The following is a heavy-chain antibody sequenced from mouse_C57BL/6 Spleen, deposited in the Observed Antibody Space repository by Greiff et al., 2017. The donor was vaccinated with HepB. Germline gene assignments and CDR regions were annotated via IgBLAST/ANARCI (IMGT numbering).Heavy chain of an antibody. D-gene: IGHD2-14*01. J-gene: IGHJ3*01. Sequence: EVKLVESGGGLVKPGGSLKLSCAASGFTFSSYAMSWVRQTPEKRLEWVATISDGGSYTYYPDNVKGRFTISRDNAKNNLYLQMSHLKSEDTAMYYCARGEYDGGFAYWGQGTLVTVSA. CDR3: ARGEYDGGFAY. V-gene: IGHV5-4*03. CDR1: GFTFSSYA. CDR2: ISDGGSYT.